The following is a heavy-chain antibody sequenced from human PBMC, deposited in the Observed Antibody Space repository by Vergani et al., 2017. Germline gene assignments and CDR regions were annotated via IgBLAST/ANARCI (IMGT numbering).Heavy chain of an antibody. Sequence: QVQLQESGPGLVKPSETLSLTCTVSGYSVISTDYPWGWIRQPPVKGLEWIGSMDYSGSTSYNPSLESRMSISFETSKNQFSLRLTSVIAADTAVYYCSSKRGACRAAYIHSYDFWGPGTLVGVSS. CDR2: MDYSGST. CDR1: GYSVISTDYP. CDR3: SSKRGACRAAYIHSYDF. J-gene: IGHJ4*02. V-gene: IGHV4-39*01. D-gene: IGHD2-15*01.